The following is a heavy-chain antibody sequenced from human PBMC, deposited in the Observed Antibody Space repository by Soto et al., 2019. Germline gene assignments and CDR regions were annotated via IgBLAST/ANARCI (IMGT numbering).Heavy chain of an antibody. CDR1: GFTFSSYG. V-gene: IGHV3-23*01. CDR2: SSATGAGT. J-gene: IGHJ4*02. CDR3: AKDRRAGGNYGFYSDF. D-gene: IGHD1-7*01. Sequence: GSLRLSCAASGFTFSSYGMTWVRQAPGKGLEWVSFSSATGAGTYYADSVKGRFTISRDNSKNTLYLQMTSLRADDTAVYYCAKDRRAGGNYGFYSDFWGQGALVTVSS.